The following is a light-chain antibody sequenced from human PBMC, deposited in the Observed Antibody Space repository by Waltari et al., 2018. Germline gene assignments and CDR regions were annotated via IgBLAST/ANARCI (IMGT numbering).Light chain of an antibody. Sequence: EVLLTQSPATLSSSPAERATLSCRASQRVTNYLAWYQQKAGQAPRLLIYDTSNRATGIPARFSGSGSDTDFTLTISSLEPEDFAVYYCQQRRYWPLTFGGGTVVEIK. J-gene: IGKJ4*01. CDR2: DTS. CDR3: QQRRYWPLT. V-gene: IGKV3-11*01. CDR1: QRVTNY.